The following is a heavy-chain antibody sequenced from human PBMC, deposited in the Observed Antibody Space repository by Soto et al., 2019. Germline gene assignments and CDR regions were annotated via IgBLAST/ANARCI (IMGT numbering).Heavy chain of an antibody. V-gene: IGHV4-34*01. Sequence: LSLTCAVYGGSFSGYYWSWIRQPPGKGLEWIGEINHSGSTNYNPSLKSRVTISVDTSKNQFSLKLSSVTAADTAVYYCARVGATRDRGYYYYYYGMDVWGQGTTVTVSS. CDR1: GGSFSGYY. D-gene: IGHD1-26*01. CDR2: INHSGST. CDR3: ARVGATRDRGYYYYYYGMDV. J-gene: IGHJ6*02.